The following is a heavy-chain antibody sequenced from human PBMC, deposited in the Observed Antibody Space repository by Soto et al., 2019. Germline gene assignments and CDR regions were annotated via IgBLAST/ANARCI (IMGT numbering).Heavy chain of an antibody. Sequence: SETLSLTCTVSSTTSQYWGWIRQPPGKGVEWIGSVRHSGTIYYNPSLKSRVTISLDKSKNQFSLKMSSVTAADTAVYFCVRSPGWYKIDSWGQGILVTVSS. D-gene: IGHD6-19*01. CDR3: VRSPGWYKIDS. CDR2: VRHSGTI. CDR1: STTSQY. V-gene: IGHV4-39*07. J-gene: IGHJ4*02.